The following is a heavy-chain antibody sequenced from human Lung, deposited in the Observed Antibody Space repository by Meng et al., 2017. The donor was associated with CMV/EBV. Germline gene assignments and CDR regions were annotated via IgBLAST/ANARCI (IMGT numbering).Heavy chain of an antibody. CDR1: GFTFSTYD. CDR3: AREGVGRFDACDV. V-gene: IGHV3-30*04. CDR2: ILYGGNNK. J-gene: IGHJ3*01. Sequence: SCTASGFTFSTYDMHWVRQAPGKGLEWVAFILYGGNNKYYAGSVKGRLTISRDDYKNTLYLQVRSLRTEDTAVYYCAREGVGRFDACDVWGQGKXV. D-gene: IGHD1-26*01.